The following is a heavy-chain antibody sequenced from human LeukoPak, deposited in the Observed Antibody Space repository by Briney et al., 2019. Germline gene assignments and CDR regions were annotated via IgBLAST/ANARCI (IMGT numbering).Heavy chain of an antibody. CDR3: AKDRCYGDCTSFDY. CDR1: GFTFSSYG. D-gene: IGHD4-17*01. Sequence: PGGSLRLSCAASGFTFSSYGMHWVRQAPGKGLEWVAFIRYDGSNKYYADSVKGRFTISRDNSKNTLYLQMNSLRAEDTAVYYCAKDRCYGDCTSFDYWGQGTLVTVSS. V-gene: IGHV3-30*02. J-gene: IGHJ4*02. CDR2: IRYDGSNK.